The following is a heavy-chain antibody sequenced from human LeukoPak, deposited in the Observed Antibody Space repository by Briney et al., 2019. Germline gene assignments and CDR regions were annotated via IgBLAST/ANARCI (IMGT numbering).Heavy chain of an antibody. CDR1: GGSISSYY. CDR3: ARETPYYYDSSGYFGDAFDI. J-gene: IGHJ3*02. V-gene: IGHV4-59*01. CDR2: IYYSGST. D-gene: IGHD3-22*01. Sequence: SEPLSLPCTVSGGSISSYYWSWIRQPPGKGLEWIGYIYYSGSTNYNPSLKSRVTISVDTSKNQFSLKLSSVTAADTAVYYCARETPYYYDSSGYFGDAFDIWGQGTMVTVSS.